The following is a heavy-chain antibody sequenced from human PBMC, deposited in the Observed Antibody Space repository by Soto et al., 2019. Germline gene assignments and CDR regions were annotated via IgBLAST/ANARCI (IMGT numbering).Heavy chain of an antibody. V-gene: IGHV4-31*03. Sequence: TLSLTCTVSGGSISSGGFYWSWIRQHPEQGLEWIGHIYSTGSTYYSPYLKSRVTISVDTSKNQFSLKLNSVTAADTAVYYCARDWIYGDHERRWFDPWGPGTLVTVSS. J-gene: IGHJ5*02. CDR1: GGSISSGGFY. D-gene: IGHD4-17*01. CDR3: ARDWIYGDHERRWFDP. CDR2: IYSTGST.